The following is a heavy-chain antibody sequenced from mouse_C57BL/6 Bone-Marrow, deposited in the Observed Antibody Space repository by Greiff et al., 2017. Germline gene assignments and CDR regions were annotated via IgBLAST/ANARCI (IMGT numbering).Heavy chain of an antibody. CDR3: ARGVYYGNSFYAMDY. Sequence: QVQLQQPGAELVKPGASVKMSCKASGYTFTSYWITWVKQRPGQGLEWIGDIYPGSGSTNYNEKFKSKVTLTVDTSSSTAYMQLSSLTSEDSAVYYCARGVYYGNSFYAMDYWGQGTSVTVSS. D-gene: IGHD2-1*01. CDR2: IYPGSGST. J-gene: IGHJ4*01. V-gene: IGHV1-55*01. CDR1: GYTFTSYW.